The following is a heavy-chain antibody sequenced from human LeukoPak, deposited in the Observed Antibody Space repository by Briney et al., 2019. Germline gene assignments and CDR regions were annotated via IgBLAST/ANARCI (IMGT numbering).Heavy chain of an antibody. CDR1: GFTVSSNY. CDR2: IYSGGST. V-gene: IGHV3-53*01. CDR3: ARERHKAAAGPVFDY. Sequence: GGSLRLSCAASGFTVSSNYMSWVRQAPGKGLEWVSVIYSGGSTYYADSVKGRFTISRDNSKNTLYLRMNSLRAEDTAVYYCARERHKAAAGPVFDYWGQGTLVTVSS. D-gene: IGHD6-13*01. J-gene: IGHJ4*02.